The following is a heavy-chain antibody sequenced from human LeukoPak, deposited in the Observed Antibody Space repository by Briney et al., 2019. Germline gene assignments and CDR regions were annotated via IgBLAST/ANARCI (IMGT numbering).Heavy chain of an antibody. Sequence: SETLSLTCAVHGGSFSAYYWTWIRQPPGKGLEWIGQINHSGSTNYNPSLKSRVTISVDTSKNQFSLKLSSVTAADTAVYYCARASSTQYYFDYWGQGTLVTVSS. J-gene: IGHJ4*02. CDR1: GGSFSAYY. CDR2: INHSGST. CDR3: ARASSTQYYFDY. D-gene: IGHD3-3*02. V-gene: IGHV4-34*01.